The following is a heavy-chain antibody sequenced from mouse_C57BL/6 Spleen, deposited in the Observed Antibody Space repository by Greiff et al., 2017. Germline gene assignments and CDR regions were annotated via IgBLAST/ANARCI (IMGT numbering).Heavy chain of an antibody. Sequence: QVQLQQPGAELAKPGASVKLSCKASGYTFTSYWMHWVKQRPGQGLEWIGNINPSSGYTTYNQKFKDKATLTADKSSSTAYMQLSSLTYEDSAVYYDARSSDGYDEYFDVWGTGTTVTVSS. CDR1: GYTFTSYW. V-gene: IGHV1-7*01. J-gene: IGHJ1*03. CDR3: ARSSDGYDEYFDV. CDR2: INPSSGYT. D-gene: IGHD2-2*01.